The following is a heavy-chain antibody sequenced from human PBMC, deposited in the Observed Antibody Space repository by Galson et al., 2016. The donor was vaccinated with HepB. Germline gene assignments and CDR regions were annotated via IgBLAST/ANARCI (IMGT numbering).Heavy chain of an antibody. Sequence: SLRLSCAASGFTFSNYGMHWVRQAPGKGLEWVAVISYDGSLKYYGDSGKGRFTISRDNSKNTLSLQMHSLKTEDTATYYCSTWGFTLGIDHWGRGIQVTVSS. D-gene: IGHD3-16*01. CDR3: STWGFTLGIDH. V-gene: IGHV3-30*03. J-gene: IGHJ4*02. CDR2: ISYDGSLK. CDR1: GFTFSNYG.